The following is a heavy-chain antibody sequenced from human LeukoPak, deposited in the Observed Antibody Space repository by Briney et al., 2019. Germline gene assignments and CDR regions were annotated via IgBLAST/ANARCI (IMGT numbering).Heavy chain of an antibody. D-gene: IGHD2-15*01. CDR1: GFTFSSYS. J-gene: IGHJ6*02. Sequence: PGGSLRLSCAASGFTFSSYSMNWVRQAPGKGQEWVSSISSSSSYIYYADSVKGRFTISRDNAKNSLYLQMNSLRTEDTAVYYCAGSYCSGGSCPRYYYGMDVWGQGTTVTVSS. V-gene: IGHV3-21*01. CDR3: AGSYCSGGSCPRYYYGMDV. CDR2: ISSSSSYI.